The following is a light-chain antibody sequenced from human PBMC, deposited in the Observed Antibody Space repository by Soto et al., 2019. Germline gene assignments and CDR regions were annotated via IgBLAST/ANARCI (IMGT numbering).Light chain of an antibody. CDR3: QQTYSVPLV. CDR2: GAS. Sequence: DMQMTQSPSSLSASVGDRVTITCRASQTISSYLNWYQQKPGKAPKLLIYGASTLHFGVPPRFEGRGSGTDFTLTISSLQPEDSATYYCQQTYSVPLVFGQGTKVEV. V-gene: IGKV1-39*01. J-gene: IGKJ1*01. CDR1: QTISSY.